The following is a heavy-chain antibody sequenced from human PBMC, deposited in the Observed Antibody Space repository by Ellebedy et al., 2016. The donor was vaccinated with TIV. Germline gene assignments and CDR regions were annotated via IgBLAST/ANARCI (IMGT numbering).Heavy chain of an antibody. Sequence: GESLKISXKGSGYSFTNYWIGWVRQMPGKGLEWMGIIYPADSDTRYSPSFQGQVTISADKSISTAYLQWSSLKASDTAMYYCARLSITTAGLIDYWGQGTLVTVSS. V-gene: IGHV5-51*01. CDR1: GYSFTNYW. D-gene: IGHD6-13*01. CDR2: IYPADSDT. CDR3: ARLSITTAGLIDY. J-gene: IGHJ4*02.